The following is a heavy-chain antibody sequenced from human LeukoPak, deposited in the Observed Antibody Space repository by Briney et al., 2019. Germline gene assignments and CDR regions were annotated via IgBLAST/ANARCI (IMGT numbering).Heavy chain of an antibody. Sequence: GGSLRLSCAASGFTFSSNAMSWVRQAPGKGLEWVSAISSSGGSTYYADSVKGGFTISRDNSKNTLYLQMNSLRAEDTAVYYCAKDSYMVRGVNRFDYWGQGTLVTVSS. J-gene: IGHJ4*02. D-gene: IGHD3-10*01. CDR2: ISSSGGST. CDR1: GFTFSSNA. V-gene: IGHV3-23*01. CDR3: AKDSYMVRGVNRFDY.